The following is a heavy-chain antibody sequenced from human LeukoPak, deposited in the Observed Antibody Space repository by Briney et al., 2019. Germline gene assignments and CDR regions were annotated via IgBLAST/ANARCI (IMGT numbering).Heavy chain of an antibody. CDR2: ITRSSSAK. CDR3: TRDQEGSDY. CDR1: GFTFSFYS. V-gene: IGHV3-48*01. J-gene: IGHJ4*02. Sequence: GGSLRPSCVASGFTFSFYSMNWVRQAPGKGLEWVSYITRSSSAKFYADSVKGRFTVSRDNAENLLYLQMNSLRAEDTAVYYCTRDQEGSDYWGQGTLVTVSS.